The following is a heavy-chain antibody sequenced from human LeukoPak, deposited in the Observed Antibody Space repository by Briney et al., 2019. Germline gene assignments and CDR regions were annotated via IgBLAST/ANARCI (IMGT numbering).Heavy chain of an antibody. J-gene: IGHJ4*02. CDR3: AKDSTRSSPGFDY. CDR1: GFTFSTYA. D-gene: IGHD3-10*01. V-gene: IGHV3-23*01. CDR2: ISGSGGNT. Sequence: GGSLRLSCAASGFTFSTYAMSWVRQAPGKGLEWVSAISGSGGNTYYADSVKGRFTISRDNSKNTLYLQMNRLRAEDTAVYYCAKDSTRSSPGFDYWGQGTLVTVSS.